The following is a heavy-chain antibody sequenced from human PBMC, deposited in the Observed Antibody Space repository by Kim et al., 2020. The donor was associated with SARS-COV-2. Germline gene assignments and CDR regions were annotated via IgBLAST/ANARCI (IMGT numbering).Heavy chain of an antibody. CDR1: GGSFSGYY. V-gene: IGHV4-34*01. CDR2: INHSGST. J-gene: IGHJ3*02. CDR3: ARGRRSRRGYYFPDAFDI. D-gene: IGHD3-22*01. Sequence: SETLSLTCAVYGGSFSGYYWSWIRQPPGKGLEWIGEINHSGSTNYNPSLKSRVTISVDTSKNQFSLKLSSVTAADTAVYYCARGRRSRRGYYFPDAFDIWGQGTMVTVSS.